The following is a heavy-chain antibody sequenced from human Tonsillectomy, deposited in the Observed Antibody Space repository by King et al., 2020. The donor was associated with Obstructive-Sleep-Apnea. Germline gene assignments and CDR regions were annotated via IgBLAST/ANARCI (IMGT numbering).Heavy chain of an antibody. D-gene: IGHD3-10*01. CDR1: GFTFSSYD. V-gene: IGHV3-30-3*01. J-gene: IGHJ4*02. Sequence: VQLVESGGGVVQPGRSLRLSCAASGFTFSSYDMHWVRQAPGKGLEWVAVISYDGSNKYYADSVKGRFTISRDNSKNTLYLQMNSLRAEDTAVYYCATNLWFGELMGYFDYWGQGTLVTVSS. CDR3: ATNLWFGELMGYFDY. CDR2: ISYDGSNK.